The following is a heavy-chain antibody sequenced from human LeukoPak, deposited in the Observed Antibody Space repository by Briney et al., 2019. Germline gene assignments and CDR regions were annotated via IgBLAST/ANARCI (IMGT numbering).Heavy chain of an antibody. CDR3: ARVSQHYDILTGYYLESFNGMDV. J-gene: IGHJ6*02. V-gene: IGHV1-2*04. CDR1: GYTFTGYY. CDR2: INPNSGGT. Sequence: ASVEVSCKASGYTFTGYYMHWVRQAPGQGLEWMGWINPNSGGTNYAQKFQGWVTMTRDTSISTAYMELSRLRSDDTAVYYCARVSQHYDILTGYYLESFNGMDVWGQGTTVTVSS. D-gene: IGHD3-9*01.